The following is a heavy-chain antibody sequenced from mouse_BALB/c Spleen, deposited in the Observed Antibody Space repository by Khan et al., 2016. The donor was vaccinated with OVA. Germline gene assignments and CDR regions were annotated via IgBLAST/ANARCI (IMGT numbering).Heavy chain of an antibody. D-gene: IGHD1-1*01. Sequence: VQLKESGPGLVKPSQSLSLTCTVTGYSITSDYAWNWIRQLPGNKLEWMAYISYSGSTSYHPSLKSRVSITRETSKNQFFLQLNSVTTEDTATYYCARRYYYGHWYFDVWGAGTTVTVSS. V-gene: IGHV3-2*02. J-gene: IGHJ1*01. CDR1: GYSITSDYA. CDR3: ARRYYYGHWYFDV. CDR2: ISYSGST.